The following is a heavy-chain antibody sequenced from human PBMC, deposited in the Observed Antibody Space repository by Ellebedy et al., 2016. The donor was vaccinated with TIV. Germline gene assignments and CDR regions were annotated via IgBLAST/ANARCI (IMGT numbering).Heavy chain of an antibody. D-gene: IGHD2-2*03. Sequence: GGSLRLXCAASGFTFSSYSMNWVRQAPGKGLEWVSYISSSSSTIYYADSGKGRFTISRDNAKNSLYLQMNSLRDEDTAVYYCARDGVDIVVVPAAMGYYGMDVWGQGTTVTVSS. CDR2: ISSSSSTI. CDR1: GFTFSSYS. V-gene: IGHV3-48*02. CDR3: ARDGVDIVVVPAAMGYYGMDV. J-gene: IGHJ6*02.